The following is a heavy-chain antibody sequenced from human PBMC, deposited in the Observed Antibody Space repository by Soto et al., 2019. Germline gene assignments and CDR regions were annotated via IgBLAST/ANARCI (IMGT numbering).Heavy chain of an antibody. Sequence: PSETLSLWTVSGGSISSCGYYWSWIRQHPGKGLEWIGYIYYSGSTYYNPSLKSRVTISIDTSKNQFSLKLSSVTAADTAVYYCARGLDYVGFDYWGQGALVTVSS. CDR1: GGSISSCGYY. CDR3: ARGLDYVGFDY. V-gene: IGHV4-31*02. J-gene: IGHJ4*02. CDR2: IYYSGST. D-gene: IGHD4-17*01.